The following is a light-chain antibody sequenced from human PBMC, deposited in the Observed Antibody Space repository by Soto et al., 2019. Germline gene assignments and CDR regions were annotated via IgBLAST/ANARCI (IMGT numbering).Light chain of an antibody. CDR3: CSFAVGAALV. J-gene: IGLJ2*01. CDR2: EGT. Sequence: QSALTQPASVSASPGQSITISCTGTSSNVGTYDLVSWYQHHPDKAPKLIIYEGTKRPSGISSRFSGSKSGNTASLTISGPQAEDDADYYCCSFAVGAALVFGGGTKLSVL. V-gene: IGLV2-23*01. CDR1: SSNVGTYDL.